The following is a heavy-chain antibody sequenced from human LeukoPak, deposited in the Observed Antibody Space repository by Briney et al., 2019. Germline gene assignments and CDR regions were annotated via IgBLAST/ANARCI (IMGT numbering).Heavy chain of an antibody. CDR1: GFTFSSYV. V-gene: IGHV3-21*01. J-gene: IGHJ4*02. D-gene: IGHD5-12*01. Sequence: GGSLRLSCAASGFTFSSYVMNWVRQAPGKGLEWVSSISSSGSYIYYADSVRGRFTISRDNAKNSLYLQMNSLRAEDTAVYYCARGGYSGYDWVDYWGQGTLVTVSS. CDR3: ARGGYSGYDWVDY. CDR2: ISSSGSYI.